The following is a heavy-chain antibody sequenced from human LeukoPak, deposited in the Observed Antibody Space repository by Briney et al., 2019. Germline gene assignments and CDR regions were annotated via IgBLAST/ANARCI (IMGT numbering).Heavy chain of an antibody. Sequence: GGSLRLSCAASGFTVSSNYMSWVRQGPGKGLEWVSIIYSGGSTYYPDSVKGRFTISRDNSKNTLYLQMNSLRAEDTAVYYCARARIAAAGTGAFDIWGQGTMVTVSS. CDR2: IYSGGST. J-gene: IGHJ3*02. CDR1: GFTVSSNY. V-gene: IGHV3-53*01. D-gene: IGHD6-13*01. CDR3: ARARIAAAGTGAFDI.